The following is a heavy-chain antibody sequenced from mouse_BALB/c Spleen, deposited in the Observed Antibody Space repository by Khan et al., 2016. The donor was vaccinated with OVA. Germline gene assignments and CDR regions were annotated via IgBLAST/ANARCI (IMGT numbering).Heavy chain of an antibody. V-gene: IGHV1-18*01. CDR1: GYTFTEYT. J-gene: IGHJ1*01. CDR3: ARGAYYGYDGYFDV. Sequence: EVQLQQSGPELVKPGASVKISCKTSGYTFTEYTMHWVKQSHGKSLEWIGGIIPNNGGTNYNQKFMVKATLTVDKSSSTAYMELRSLTSEDSAVYYCARGAYYGYDGYFDVWGAGTTVTVSS. CDR2: IIPNNGGT. D-gene: IGHD2-14*01.